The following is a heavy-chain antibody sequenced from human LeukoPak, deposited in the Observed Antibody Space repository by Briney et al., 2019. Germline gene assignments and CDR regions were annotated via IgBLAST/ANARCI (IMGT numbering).Heavy chain of an antibody. CDR3: YAVAGTVGPYYFDY. CDR1: GFTFSSYG. D-gene: IGHD6-19*01. V-gene: IGHV3-30*03. CDR2: ISYDGSNK. Sequence: GGSLRLSCAASGFTFSSYGMHWVRQAPGKGLEWVAVISYDGSNKYYADSVKGRFTISRDNSKNTLYLQMNSLRAEDTAVYYAYAVAGTVGPYYFDYWGQGTLVTVSS. J-gene: IGHJ4*02.